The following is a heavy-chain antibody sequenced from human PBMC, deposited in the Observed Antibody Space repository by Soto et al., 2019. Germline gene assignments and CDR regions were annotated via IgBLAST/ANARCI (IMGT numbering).Heavy chain of an antibody. CDR1: GYTFTGYY. J-gene: IGHJ5*02. V-gene: IGHV4-59*01. CDR3: ARGPAVAGAGWWFDP. D-gene: IGHD6-19*01. Sequence: SCKASGYTFTGYYMHWIRQPPGKGLEWIGYIYYSGSTNYNPSLKSRVTISIDTSKSHFSLKLSSLTAADTAVYYCARGPAVAGAGWWFDPWGQGTLVTVSS. CDR2: IYYSGST.